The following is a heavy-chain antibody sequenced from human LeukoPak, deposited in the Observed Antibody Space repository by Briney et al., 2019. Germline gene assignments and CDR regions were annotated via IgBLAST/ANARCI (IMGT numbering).Heavy chain of an antibody. D-gene: IGHD3-22*01. CDR1: GFTFSNYA. J-gene: IGHJ4*02. CDR2: ISYDGNNK. CDR3: ARGDCSGNNCRFDY. V-gene: IGHV3-30-3*01. Sequence: PGRSLRLSCAASGFTFSNYAMHWVRQAPGKGLEWVGVISYDGNNKYYADSVKGRFTISRDNSKNTLYLQMNSLRAEDTAVYYCARGDCSGNNCRFDYWGQGTLVTVSS.